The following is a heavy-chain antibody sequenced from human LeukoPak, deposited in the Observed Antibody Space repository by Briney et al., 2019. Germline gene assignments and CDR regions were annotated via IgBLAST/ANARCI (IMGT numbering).Heavy chain of an antibody. J-gene: IGHJ4*02. CDR3: ASSNEFYYDTSTYVDY. Sequence: GRSLRLSCAASGFTFSSYGMHWVRQAPGKGLEWVAVIWYDGSNKYYADSVKGRFTISRDNSKNTLYLQMNSLRAEDTAVYYCASSNEFYYDTSTYVDYWGQGTLVTVSS. CDR1: GFTFSSYG. V-gene: IGHV3-33*01. D-gene: IGHD3-22*01. CDR2: IWYDGSNK.